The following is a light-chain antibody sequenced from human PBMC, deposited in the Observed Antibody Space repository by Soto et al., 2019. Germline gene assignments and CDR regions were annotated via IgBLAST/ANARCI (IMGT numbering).Light chain of an antibody. CDR1: QSISSW. CDR2: DAS. Sequence: DIQMTQSPSTLSASVGDRVTITCRASQSISSWLAWYQQKPGKAPKLVIYDASSLESGVPSRFSGSGSGTEFTLTISSLQPDDFATYYCQQYTIYLYTFGQGTKLEIK. CDR3: QQYTIYLYT. J-gene: IGKJ2*01. V-gene: IGKV1-5*01.